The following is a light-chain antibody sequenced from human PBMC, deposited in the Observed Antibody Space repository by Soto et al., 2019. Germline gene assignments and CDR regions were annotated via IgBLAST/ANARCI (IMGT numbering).Light chain of an antibody. CDR2: GAS. CDR3: QQRYNWPVT. J-gene: IGKJ5*01. CDR1: QSVSNNY. V-gene: IGKV3-11*01. Sequence: ETVLTQSPGTLSLSPGERATLSCRASQSVSNNYLAWYQQKPGQAPRLLIYGASNRATGIPARFSGSGSGTDFTLTISSLEPEDFSVYYCQQRYNWPVTFGQGTRLEIK.